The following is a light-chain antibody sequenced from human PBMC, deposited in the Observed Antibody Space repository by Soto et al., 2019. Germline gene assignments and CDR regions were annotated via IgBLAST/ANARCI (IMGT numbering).Light chain of an antibody. Sequence: DIQMTQSPSTLSASVGDRVTITCRASQRISSWLAWYQQKPGKAPKLLIYDASSLESGVPSRFSGSGSGTEFTLTISSLQPDDFATYYCQKYNSAPLTFGGGTKVDIK. V-gene: IGKV1-5*01. J-gene: IGKJ4*01. CDR1: QRISSW. CDR3: QKYNSAPLT. CDR2: DAS.